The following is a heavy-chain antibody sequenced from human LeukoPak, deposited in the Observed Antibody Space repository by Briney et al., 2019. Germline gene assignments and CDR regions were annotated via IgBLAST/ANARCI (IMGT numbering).Heavy chain of an antibody. D-gene: IGHD1-26*01. CDR1: GFIFSKYW. J-gene: IGHJ4*02. V-gene: IGHV3-74*01. Sequence: GGSLRLSCAASGFIFSKYWMHWVRQVPGEGLVWVSRINEDGSITNYADSVKGRFSISRDNAKNTLYLQMNSLRAEDTAVYYCGRDLGGRSGYWGQGTLVTVSS. CDR3: GRDLGGRSGY. CDR2: INEDGSIT.